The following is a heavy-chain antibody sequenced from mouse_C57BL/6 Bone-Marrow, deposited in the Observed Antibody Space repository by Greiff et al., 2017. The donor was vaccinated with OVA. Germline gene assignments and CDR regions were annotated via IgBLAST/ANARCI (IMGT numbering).Heavy chain of an antibody. CDR1: GYTFTSYW. CDR3: ARGGSC. Sequence: QVQLQQPGAELVKPGASVKLSCKASGYTFTSYWMHWVKQRPGQGLEWIGMIHPNSGSTNYNAKFKSKATLTVDKSSSTAYMQLSSLTSENSAVYYCARGGSCWGQGTLVTVSA. V-gene: IGHV1-64*01. CDR2: IHPNSGST. J-gene: IGHJ3*01.